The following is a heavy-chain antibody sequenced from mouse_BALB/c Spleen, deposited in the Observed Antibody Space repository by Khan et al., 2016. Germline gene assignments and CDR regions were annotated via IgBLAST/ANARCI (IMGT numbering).Heavy chain of an antibody. Sequence: QIQLVQSGPELKKPGETVKISCKASDYTFTNYGMNWVKQAPGKGLKWMGWINTNTGAPTYADEFKGRFAFSFASSASTAYLQINNLKNEDSATXFCTTTGDYPYCAMDYWGQGTSVTVSS. D-gene: IGHD2-13*01. CDR1: DYTFTNYG. CDR2: INTNTGAP. V-gene: IGHV9-3*02. J-gene: IGHJ4*01. CDR3: TTTGDYPYCAMDY.